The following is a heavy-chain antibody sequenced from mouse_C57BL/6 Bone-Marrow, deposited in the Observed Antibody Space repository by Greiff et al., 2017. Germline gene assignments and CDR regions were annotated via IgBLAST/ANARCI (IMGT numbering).Heavy chain of an antibody. Sequence: VQLVESGGGLVQPGGSMKLSCAASGFTFSDAWMDWVRQSPEKGLEWVAEIRNKANNHATYYAESVKGRFTISRDDSNSSVYLQMNSLRAEDTGIYYCGITTVVGRFDYWGQGTTLTVSS. D-gene: IGHD1-1*01. J-gene: IGHJ2*01. CDR1: GFTFSDAW. CDR3: GITTVVGRFDY. V-gene: IGHV6-6*01. CDR2: IRNKANNHAT.